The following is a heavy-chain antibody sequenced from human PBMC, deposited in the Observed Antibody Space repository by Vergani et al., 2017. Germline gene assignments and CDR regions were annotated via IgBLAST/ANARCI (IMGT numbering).Heavy chain of an antibody. J-gene: IGHJ4*02. CDR1: GFTFSSYA. D-gene: IGHD4-17*01. Sequence: EVQLLESGGGLVQPGGSLRLSCAASGFTFSSYAMSWVRQAPGKGLEWFSAISVRGGSTYYADSVKGRFTISRDNSKNTIYLTMNSLRAEDTAVYYCANPPYGDYPFDYWGQGTLVTVSS. V-gene: IGHV3-23*01. CDR3: ANPPYGDYPFDY. CDR2: ISVRGGST.